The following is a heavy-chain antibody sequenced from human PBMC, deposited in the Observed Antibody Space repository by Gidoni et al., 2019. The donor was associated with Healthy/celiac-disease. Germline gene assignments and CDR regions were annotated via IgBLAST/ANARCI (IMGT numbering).Heavy chain of an antibody. CDR2: IKQDGSEK. D-gene: IGHD3-10*01. CDR1: GFTFSSYW. J-gene: IGHJ4*02. Sequence: EVQLVESGGGLVQPGGSLRLSCAAPGFTFSSYWMSWVRQAPGKGLEWVANIKQDGSEKYYVDSVKGRFTIYRDNDKNSLYLQMNSLVAEDTAVYYCSSGYGDYFDYWGQGTLVTVSS. CDR3: SSGYGDYFDY. V-gene: IGHV3-7*01.